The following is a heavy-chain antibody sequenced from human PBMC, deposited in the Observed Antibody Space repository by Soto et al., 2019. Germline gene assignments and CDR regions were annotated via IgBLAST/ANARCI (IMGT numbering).Heavy chain of an antibody. CDR3: AKSYFSSGSSRHYFDC. V-gene: IGHV3-23*01. J-gene: IGHJ4*02. CDR2: ISGSGGST. D-gene: IGHD3-10*01. CDR1: GFTFSSYA. Sequence: GGSLRLSCAASGFTFSSYAMSWVRQAPGKGLEWVSGISGSGGSTYYADSVKGRFTISRDNSKTTLYLQMNSLRAEDTAVYYCAKSYFSSGSSRHYFDCWGQGTLVTVSS.